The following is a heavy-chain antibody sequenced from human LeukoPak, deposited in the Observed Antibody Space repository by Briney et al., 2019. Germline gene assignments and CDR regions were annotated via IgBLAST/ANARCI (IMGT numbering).Heavy chain of an antibody. D-gene: IGHD3-10*01. V-gene: IGHV1-46*01. CDR3: VRDRKITIVRGVMGGYFDY. CDR2: INPSGGST. Sequence: ASVTVSCMASGYTFTTYYLHSVRQAPGQGLEWMGLINPSGGSTNYTQKFQGRVTITRDTSPRTVYVGIRKLRYADTAVCVSVRDRKITIVRGVMGGYFDYWGQGTLVTVSS. CDR1: GYTFTTYY. J-gene: IGHJ4*02.